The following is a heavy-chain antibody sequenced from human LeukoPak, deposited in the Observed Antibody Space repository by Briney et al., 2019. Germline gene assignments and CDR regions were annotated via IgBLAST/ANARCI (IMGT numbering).Heavy chain of an antibody. V-gene: IGHV4-4*07. CDR2: IYTSGRT. D-gene: IGHD3-10*01. CDR3: ARDRELLWFDN. CDR1: GGSISSYY. Sequence: SETLSLTCTVSGGSISSYYWSWIRQPAGKGLEWIGRIYTSGRTNYNPSLKSRVTMSVDTSKTQFSLKLSSVTAADTAVYYCARDRELLWFDNWGQGTMVTVSS. J-gene: IGHJ3*02.